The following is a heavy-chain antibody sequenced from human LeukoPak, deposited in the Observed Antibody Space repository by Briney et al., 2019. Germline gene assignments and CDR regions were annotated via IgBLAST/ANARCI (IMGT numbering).Heavy chain of an antibody. CDR2: ITSDGSST. D-gene: IGHD3-22*01. Sequence: GGSLSLSCAASGFTSSSYWMHWVRQSPGQGLVWVSRITSDGSSTTYADSVNGRFTISRDNAKNTLYLQMNSLRAEDTAVYYCARGHSSGYYYDAFDIWGQGTMVTLSS. CDR1: GFTSSSYW. V-gene: IGHV3-74*01. CDR3: ARGHSSGYYYDAFDI. J-gene: IGHJ3*02.